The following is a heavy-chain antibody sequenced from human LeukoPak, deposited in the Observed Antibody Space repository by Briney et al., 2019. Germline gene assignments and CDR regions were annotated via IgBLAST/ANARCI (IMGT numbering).Heavy chain of an antibody. CDR1: GGSISNYY. CDR3: ARVLYDSSGYYEVDAFDI. CDR2: IYYSGTT. V-gene: IGHV4-59*01. Sequence: SETLPLTCTVSGGSISNYYWSWIRQPPGKGLEWIGYIYYSGTTKYNPSLKSRVTISVDTSKNQFSLRLSSVTAADTAVYYCARVLYDSSGYYEVDAFDIWGQGTMVTVSS. J-gene: IGHJ3*02. D-gene: IGHD3-22*01.